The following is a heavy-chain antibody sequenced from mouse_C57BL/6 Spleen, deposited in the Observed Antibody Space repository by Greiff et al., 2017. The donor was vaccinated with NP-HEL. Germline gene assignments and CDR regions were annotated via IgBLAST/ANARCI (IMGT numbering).Heavy chain of an antibody. V-gene: IGHV1-64*01. CDR1: GYTFTSYW. Sequence: QVQLKQPGAELVKPGASVKLSCKASGYTFTSYWMHWVKQRPGQGLEWIGMIHPNSGSTNYNEKFKSKATLTVDKSSSTAYMQLSSLTSEDSAVYYCARAYYGTFDVWGTGTTVTVSS. CDR3: ARAYYGTFDV. D-gene: IGHD1-1*01. J-gene: IGHJ1*03. CDR2: IHPNSGST.